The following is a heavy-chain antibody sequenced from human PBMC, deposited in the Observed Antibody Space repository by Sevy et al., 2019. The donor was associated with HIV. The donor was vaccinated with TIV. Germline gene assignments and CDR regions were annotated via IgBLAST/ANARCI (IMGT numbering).Heavy chain of an antibody. CDR1: GFTFSNYA. Sequence: GGSLRLSCAASGFTFSNYAMNWVRQAPGKGLEWVSGISGSGGSGDKTNYADSVKGRFTISRDDSKNSLYLQLNSLRAEDTAVYYCVKGFNRVTTPEYWGQGTLVTVSS. D-gene: IGHD4-17*01. CDR2: ISGSGGSGDKT. V-gene: IGHV3-23*01. J-gene: IGHJ4*02. CDR3: VKGFNRVTTPEY.